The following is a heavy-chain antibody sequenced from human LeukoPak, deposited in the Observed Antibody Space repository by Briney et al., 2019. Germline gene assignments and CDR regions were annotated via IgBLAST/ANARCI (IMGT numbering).Heavy chain of an antibody. CDR3: ARAECGGDCYLYAFDI. Sequence: PGESLRLSCAASGFTFSSYAMHWVRQAPGKGLEYVSAISSSGGSTYYANSVKGRFTISRDNSKNTLYLQMGSLRAEDMAVYYCARAECGGDCYLYAFDIWGQGTMVTVSS. CDR1: GFTFSSYA. CDR2: ISSSGGST. V-gene: IGHV3-64*01. J-gene: IGHJ3*02. D-gene: IGHD2-21*02.